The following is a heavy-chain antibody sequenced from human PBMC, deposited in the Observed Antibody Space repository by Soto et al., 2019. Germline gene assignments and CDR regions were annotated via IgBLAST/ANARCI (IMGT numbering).Heavy chain of an antibody. CDR2: ISYSGST. Sequence: SETLSLTCTVSGGSISSYYWNWIRQPPGKGLEWIGYISYSGSTNYNPSLKSRVTISVDTSKSQFSLKLSSVTAADTAVYYCAREGSYNNYYYYAMDVWGQGTTVTVSS. V-gene: IGHV4-59*01. CDR3: AREGSYNNYYYYAMDV. J-gene: IGHJ6*02. D-gene: IGHD2-15*01. CDR1: GGSISSYY.